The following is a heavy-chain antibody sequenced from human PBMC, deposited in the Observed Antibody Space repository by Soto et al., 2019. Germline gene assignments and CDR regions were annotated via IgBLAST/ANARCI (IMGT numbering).Heavy chain of an antibody. Sequence: SETLSLTCAVYGGSFSGYYWSWIRQPPGKGLEWIGEINHSGSTNYNPSLKSRVTISVDTSKNQFSLKLSSVTAADTAVYYCARGVPAAQQSNYYMDVWGKGTTVTVSS. J-gene: IGHJ6*03. D-gene: IGHD2-2*01. V-gene: IGHV4-34*01. CDR1: GGSFSGYY. CDR2: INHSGST. CDR3: ARGVPAAQQSNYYMDV.